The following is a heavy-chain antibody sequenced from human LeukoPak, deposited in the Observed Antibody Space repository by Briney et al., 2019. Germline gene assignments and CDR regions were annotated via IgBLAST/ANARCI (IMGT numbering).Heavy chain of an antibody. V-gene: IGHV3-23*01. J-gene: IGHJ4*02. Sequence: PGGSLRLSCAVSGFTFSRYAMSWVRQAPGKGLEWVSGISGSGDSTYYVDSVGGRFTISRDNSKNTLFLRMNSLRAEDTAIYYCAKDTEWELLRVFDFWGQGALVTVSS. D-gene: IGHD1-26*01. CDR2: ISGSGDST. CDR3: AKDTEWELLRVFDF. CDR1: GFTFSRYA.